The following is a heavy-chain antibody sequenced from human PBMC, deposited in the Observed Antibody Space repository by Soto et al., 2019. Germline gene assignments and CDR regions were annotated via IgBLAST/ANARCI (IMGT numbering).Heavy chain of an antibody. CDR1: GDSIDSGAYY. Sequence: PSETLSLTCTVSGDSIDSGAYYWSWIRQHPGEGLEWIGYIFSSGSTFYNPSLKSRVSISVDTSKNQFSLKLSSVTAADTAVYYCARGVATTGKNWFDPWGQGTLVTVSS. CDR2: IFSSGST. CDR3: ARGVATTGKNWFDP. D-gene: IGHD5-12*01. V-gene: IGHV4-31*03. J-gene: IGHJ5*02.